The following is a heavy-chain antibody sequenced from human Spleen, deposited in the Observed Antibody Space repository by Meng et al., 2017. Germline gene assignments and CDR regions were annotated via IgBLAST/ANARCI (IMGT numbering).Heavy chain of an antibody. D-gene: IGHD3-10*01. CDR2: IYPTGST. CDR3: ARSYGSGTYWYFDL. V-gene: IGHV4-61*03. Sequence: CLGPVRPWDPRPLTFTSSCGPVSSGNSSWSWLRQPPGKGLEWIGFIYPTGSTDCNPSLKRRVTISVDTSNNHFSLKLTSVTAADTAVYYCARSYGSGTYWYFDLWGRGTLVTVSS. J-gene: IGHJ2*01. CDR1: CGPVSSGNSS.